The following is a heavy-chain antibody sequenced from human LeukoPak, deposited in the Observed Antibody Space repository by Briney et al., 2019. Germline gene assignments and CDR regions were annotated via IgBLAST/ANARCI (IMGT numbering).Heavy chain of an antibody. CDR3: ARMVVTPQYYYFDY. J-gene: IGHJ4*02. V-gene: IGHV3-33*01. D-gene: IGHD4-23*01. CDR1: GSTFSSYG. CDR2: IWYDGSNK. Sequence: GGSLRLSCAASGSTFSSYGMHWVRQAPGKGLEWVAVIWYDGSNKYYADSVKGRFTISRDNSKNTLYLQMNSLRAEDTAVYYCARMVVTPQYYYFDYWGQGTLVTVSS.